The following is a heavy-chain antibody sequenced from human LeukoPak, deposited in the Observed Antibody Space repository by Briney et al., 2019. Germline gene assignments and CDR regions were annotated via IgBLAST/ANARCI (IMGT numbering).Heavy chain of an antibody. D-gene: IGHD6-13*01. CDR2: IDPNSGGT. V-gene: IGHV1-2*06. CDR1: GYTFTGYY. CDR3: ARVGSSSWYSFDY. J-gene: IGHJ4*02. Sequence: ASVKVSCKTSGYTFTGYYMHWMRQAPGQGLEWMGRIDPNSGGTNYAQNFQGRVTMTRDTSITTASMELTRLRSDDTAIYYCARVGSSSWYSFDYWGQGTLVTVSS.